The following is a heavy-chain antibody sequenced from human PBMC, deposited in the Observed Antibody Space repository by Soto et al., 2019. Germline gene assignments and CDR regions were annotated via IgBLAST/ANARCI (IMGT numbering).Heavy chain of an antibody. V-gene: IGHV3-23*01. CDR3: AKGDDYYDSSGYSNWFDP. CDR2: ISGSGSST. D-gene: IGHD3-22*01. Sequence: EVQLLESGGGLVQPGGSLRLSCAASGFTFSSYAMSWVRQAPGKGLEWVSAISGSGSSTYYADSVKGRFTISRDNSKNTLYLQMNSLRAEDTAVYYCAKGDDYYDSSGYSNWFDPWGQGTLVTVSS. J-gene: IGHJ5*02. CDR1: GFTFSSYA.